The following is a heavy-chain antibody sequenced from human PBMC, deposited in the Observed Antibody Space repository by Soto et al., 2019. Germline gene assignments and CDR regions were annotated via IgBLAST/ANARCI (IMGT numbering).Heavy chain of an antibody. J-gene: IGHJ4*02. V-gene: IGHV1-18*04. Sequence: QIQMVQSGAEMKQPGASVKISCKTSGYTFSSYSINWVRQAPGQGLEWMAWTSTYSSNTHYAERVQGRVTVTLDKSARTAFMEMRGLTSDDTAVYFCARDNGYYDLWGQGTLVTVSS. CDR1: GYTFSSYS. CDR3: ARDNGYYDL. CDR2: TSTYSSNT.